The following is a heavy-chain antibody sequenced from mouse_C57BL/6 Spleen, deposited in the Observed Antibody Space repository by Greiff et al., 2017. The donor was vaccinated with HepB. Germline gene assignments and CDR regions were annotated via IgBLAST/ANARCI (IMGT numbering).Heavy chain of an antibody. V-gene: IGHV1-82*01. CDR1: GYAFSSSC. D-gene: IGHD2-5*01. CDR3: ARVYYSNYGAMDY. Sequence: QVQLKESGPELVKPGASVKISCKASGYAFSSSCMNWVKQRPGKGLEWIGRIYPGDGDTNYNGKFKGKATLTADKSSSTAYMQLSSLTSEDSAVYFCARVYYSNYGAMDYWGQGTSVTVSS. J-gene: IGHJ4*01. CDR2: IYPGDGDT.